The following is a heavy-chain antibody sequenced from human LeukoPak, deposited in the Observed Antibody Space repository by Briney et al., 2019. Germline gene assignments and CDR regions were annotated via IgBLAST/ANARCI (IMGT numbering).Heavy chain of an antibody. CDR2: MQSTGNS. D-gene: IGHD5-18*01. J-gene: IGHJ4*02. CDR1: GDSISTYH. CDR3: ARDKRHSYGRYFDP. V-gene: IGHV4-59*01. Sequence: SETLSLTCTVSGDSISTYHWNWIRKPPGKGLEWIGYMQSTGNSNYNPSLKNRVNIFVDMSKNHFVLNLRSVTAADTAVYYCARDKRHSYGRYFDPWGQGMLVTVSS.